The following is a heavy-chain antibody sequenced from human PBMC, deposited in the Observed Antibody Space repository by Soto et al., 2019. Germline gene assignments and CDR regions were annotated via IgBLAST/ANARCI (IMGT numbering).Heavy chain of an antibody. V-gene: IGHV4-39*01. CDR2: IYYSGST. CDR1: GGSISSSSYY. D-gene: IGHD2-2*01. J-gene: IGHJ6*03. CDR3: ATHSGDIVVVPAAMRPWFNYYYMDV. Sequence: SETLSLTCTVSGGSISSSSYYWGWIRQPPGKGLEWIGSIYYSGSTYYNPSLKSRVTISVDTSKNQFSLKLSSVTAADTAVYYCATHSGDIVVVPAAMRPWFNYYYMDVWGKGTTVTVSS.